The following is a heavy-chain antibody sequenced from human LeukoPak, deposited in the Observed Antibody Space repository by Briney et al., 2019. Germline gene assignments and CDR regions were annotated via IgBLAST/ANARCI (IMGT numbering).Heavy chain of an antibody. CDR3: ARVQYCSSTSCYNGVGFDY. Sequence: GGSLRLSCAASGFTFSSYWMSWVRQAPGKGLEWVANIKQDGSEKYYVDSVKGRFTISRDNAKNSLYLQMNSLRAEDTAVYYCARVQYCSSTSCYNGVGFDYWGQGTLVTVSS. D-gene: IGHD2-2*02. CDR2: IKQDGSEK. CDR1: GFTFSSYW. J-gene: IGHJ4*02. V-gene: IGHV3-7*04.